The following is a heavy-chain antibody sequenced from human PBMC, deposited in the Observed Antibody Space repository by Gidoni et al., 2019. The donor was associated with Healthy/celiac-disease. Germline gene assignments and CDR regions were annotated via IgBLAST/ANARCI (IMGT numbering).Heavy chain of an antibody. CDR3: AKDLFQVDTAMVPGAFDI. V-gene: IGHV3-9*01. Sequence: EGQLVESGGCLVQPGRSLILSCAASGFTFDDYAMHWVRQAPGKGLEWVLGISLNSGNIGYADLVKGRFTISRANAKNSLDLQMKSLRGEDTALYYWAKDLFQVDTAMVPGAFDIWGQGTMVTVSS. D-gene: IGHD5-18*01. CDR1: GFTFDDYA. J-gene: IGHJ3*02. CDR2: ISLNSGNI.